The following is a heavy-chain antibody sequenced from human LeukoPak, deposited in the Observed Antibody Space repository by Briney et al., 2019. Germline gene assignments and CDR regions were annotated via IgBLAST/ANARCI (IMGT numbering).Heavy chain of an antibody. CDR3: ARDPMVYDNMDDVFDI. V-gene: IGHV1-46*01. CDR1: GYTFTSYY. J-gene: IGHJ3*02. CDR2: INPSGGST. Sequence: GASVKVSCKASGYTFTSYYMHWVRQAPGQGLEWMGIINPSGGSTSYAQKFQGRVTMTRDTSTSTVYMELSSLRSEDTAVYYCARDPMVYDNMDDVFDIWGQGTMVTVSS. D-gene: IGHD2-8*01.